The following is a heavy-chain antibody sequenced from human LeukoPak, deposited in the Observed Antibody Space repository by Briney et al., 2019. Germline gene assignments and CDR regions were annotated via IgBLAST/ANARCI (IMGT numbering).Heavy chain of an antibody. CDR3: ARGKTSQNIVTRKTYNWFDP. D-gene: IGHD2/OR15-2a*01. J-gene: IGHJ5*02. CDR2: ISSSSNYI. V-gene: IGHV3-21*01. CDR1: GFTFSSYW. Sequence: TGGSLRLSCAASGFTFSSYWMSWVRQAPGKGLEWVSSISSSSNYIYYADSVKGRFTIARDNAKNSLYLQMKSLRAEDTAVYYCARGKTSQNIVTRKTYNWFDPWGQGTLVTVSS.